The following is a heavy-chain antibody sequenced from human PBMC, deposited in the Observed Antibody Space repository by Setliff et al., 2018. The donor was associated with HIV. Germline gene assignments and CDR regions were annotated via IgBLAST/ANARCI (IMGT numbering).Heavy chain of an antibody. CDR2: ISNSGSTI. Sequence: GGSLRLSCAASGFTFSDSYMSWIRQAPGKGLEWISYISNSGSTIYYADSVKGRFTISRDNAKNSLYLQMNSLRAEDTAVYYCASIRYNWNYFDYWGQGTLVTVSS. V-gene: IGHV3-11*01. J-gene: IGHJ4*02. CDR1: GFTFSDSY. CDR3: ASIRYNWNYFDY. D-gene: IGHD1-20*01.